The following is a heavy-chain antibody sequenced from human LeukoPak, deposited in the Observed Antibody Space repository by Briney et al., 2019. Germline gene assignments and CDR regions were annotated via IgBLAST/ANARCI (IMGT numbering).Heavy chain of an antibody. V-gene: IGHV3-23*01. Sequence: PGGSLRLSCAASGFTFSHYAMNWVRQTPGKGLEWDSTIVGSGGNTYHADSVKGRFTISRDNSENTVYMQMDSLRAEDTAVYYCAKGFLASCSGTRCYPFDHWGQGTPVTVSS. J-gene: IGHJ4*02. CDR2: IVGSGGNT. CDR3: AKGFLASCSGTRCYPFDH. D-gene: IGHD2-15*01. CDR1: GFTFSHYA.